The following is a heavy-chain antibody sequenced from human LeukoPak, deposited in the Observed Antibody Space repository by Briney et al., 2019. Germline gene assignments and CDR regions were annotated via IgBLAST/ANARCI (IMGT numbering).Heavy chain of an antibody. CDR2: IYSTGTT. CDR1: GGSIRNSSFY. D-gene: IGHD3-16*01. J-gene: IGHJ4*02. CDR3: ARSFMTTRDYFDY. Sequence: SETLSLTCAVSGGSIRNSSFYWGWIRQPPGKGLEWIASIYSTGTTYYNPSIKSRITIFVDTSKNQVSLKLRSVTAADTAVYYCARSFMTTRDYFDYWGQGTLVTVSS. V-gene: IGHV4-39*01.